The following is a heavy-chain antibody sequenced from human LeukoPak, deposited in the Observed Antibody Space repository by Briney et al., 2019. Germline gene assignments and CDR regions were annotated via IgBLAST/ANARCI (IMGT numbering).Heavy chain of an antibody. CDR2: IWYDGSNK. J-gene: IGHJ4*02. Sequence: PGGSLRLSCAASGFTFSSYGMHWVRQAPGKGLEWVAVIWYDGSNKYYADSVKGRFTTSRDNSKNTLYLQMNSLRAEDTAVYYCARGSYYRYYFDYWGQGTLVTVSS. CDR1: GFTFSSYG. V-gene: IGHV3-33*01. CDR3: ARGSYYRYYFDY. D-gene: IGHD1-26*01.